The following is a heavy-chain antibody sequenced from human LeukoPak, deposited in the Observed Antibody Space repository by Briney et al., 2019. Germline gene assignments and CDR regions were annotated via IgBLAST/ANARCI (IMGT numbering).Heavy chain of an antibody. V-gene: IGHV4-59*01. Sequence: SETLSLTCTVSGGSISSYYWSWIRQPPGKGLEWIGYIYYSGSTNYNPSLKSRVTISVDTSRNQFSLKLSSVTAADTAVYCCAGIQVDTAMVTTSAFDIWGQGTMVTVSS. J-gene: IGHJ3*02. D-gene: IGHD5-18*01. CDR3: AGIQVDTAMVTTSAFDI. CDR2: IYYSGST. CDR1: GGSISSYY.